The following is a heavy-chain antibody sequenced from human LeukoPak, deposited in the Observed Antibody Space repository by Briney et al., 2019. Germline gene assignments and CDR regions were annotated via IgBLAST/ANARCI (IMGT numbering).Heavy chain of an antibody. CDR3: ARVNILTGYYNVGRTFDY. CDR2: IYYSGST. CDR1: GGSISSGDYY. V-gene: IGHV4-30-4*01. D-gene: IGHD3-9*01. J-gene: IGHJ4*02. Sequence: SQTLSLTCTVSGGSISSGDYYWSWIRQPPGKGLERIGYIYYSGSTYYNPSLKSRVTISVDASKNQFSLKLSSVTAAGTAVYYCARVNILTGYYNVGRTFDYWGQGTLVTVSS.